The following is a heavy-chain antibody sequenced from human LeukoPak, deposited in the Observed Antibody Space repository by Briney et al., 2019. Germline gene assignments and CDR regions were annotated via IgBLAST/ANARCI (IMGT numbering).Heavy chain of an antibody. J-gene: IGHJ4*02. CDR3: AKGGSVVATPIDY. CDR1: GFTFDDYA. V-gene: IGHV3-9*03. D-gene: IGHD5-12*01. CDR2: ISWNSGSI. Sequence: GGSLRLSCAASGFTFDDYAMRWVRQAPGKGLEWVSGISWNSGSIGYADSVKGRFTISRDNAKNSLYLQMNSLRAEDMALYYCAKGGSVVATPIDYWGQGTLVTVSS.